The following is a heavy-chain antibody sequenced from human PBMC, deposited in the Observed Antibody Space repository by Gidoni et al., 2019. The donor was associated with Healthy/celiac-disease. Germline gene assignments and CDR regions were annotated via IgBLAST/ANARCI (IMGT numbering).Heavy chain of an antibody. CDR2: ISSSGSTI. CDR3: ARAYDFWSGYYYY. J-gene: IGHJ4*02. V-gene: IGHV3-11*01. Sequence: QVQLVESGGGLVKPGGSLRLSFAASGFPLSDYYMRWIRQAPGKGLEWVSYISSSGSTIYYADSVKGRFTISRDNAKNSLYLQMNSLRAEDTVVYYCARAYDFWSGYYYYWGQGTLVTVSS. D-gene: IGHD3-3*01. CDR1: GFPLSDYY.